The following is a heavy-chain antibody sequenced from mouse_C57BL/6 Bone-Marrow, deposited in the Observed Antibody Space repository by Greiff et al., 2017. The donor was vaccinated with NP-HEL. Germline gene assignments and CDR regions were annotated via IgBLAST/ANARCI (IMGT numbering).Heavy chain of an antibody. D-gene: IGHD1-1*01. Sequence: QVQLQQPGAELVKPGASVQMSCKASGYTFTSYWITWVKQRPGQGLEWIGDFYPGSGSTNYNEKFKSNATPTVATSSSTAYMQLSSLTSEDSAVYYCARPFYYGDGNWGQGPTLTVSS. CDR3: ARPFYYGDGN. V-gene: IGHV1-55*01. J-gene: IGHJ2*01. CDR2: FYPGSGST. CDR1: GYTFTSYW.